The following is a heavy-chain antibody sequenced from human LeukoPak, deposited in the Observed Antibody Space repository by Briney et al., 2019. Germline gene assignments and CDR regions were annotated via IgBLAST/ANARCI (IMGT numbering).Heavy chain of an antibody. V-gene: IGHV3-23*01. CDR1: GFTFSSYA. J-gene: IGHJ6*02. CDR3: ANLNYDSSGYYKPYGMDV. CDR2: ISGSGGST. Sequence: GGSLRLSCAASGFTFSSYAMSWVRQAPGKGLEWVSAISGSGGSTYYADSVKGRFTISRDNSKNTLYLRMNSLRAEDTAVYYCANLNYDSSGYYKPYGMDVWGQGTTVTVSS. D-gene: IGHD3-22*01.